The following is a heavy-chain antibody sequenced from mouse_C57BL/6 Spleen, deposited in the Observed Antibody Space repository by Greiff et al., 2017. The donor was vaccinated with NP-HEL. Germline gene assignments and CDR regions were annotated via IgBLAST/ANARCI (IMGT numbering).Heavy chain of an antibody. J-gene: IGHJ4*01. Sequence: QVQLQQSGPELVKPGASVKISCKASGYAFSSSWMNWVKQRPGKGLEWIGRIYPGDGDTNYNGKFKGKATLTADKSSSTAYMQLSSLTSEDSAVDFCAGEGSGYSAMDYWGQGTSVTVSS. V-gene: IGHV1-82*01. CDR2: IYPGDGDT. CDR1: GYAFSSSW. CDR3: AGEGSGYSAMDY. D-gene: IGHD3-2*02.